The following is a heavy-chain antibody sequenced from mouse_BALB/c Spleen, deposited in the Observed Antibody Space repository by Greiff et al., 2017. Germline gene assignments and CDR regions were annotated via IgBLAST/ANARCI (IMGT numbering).Heavy chain of an antibody. J-gene: IGHJ3*01. V-gene: IGHV2-2*02. CDR3: ARKNDGPWFAY. Sequence: VQVVESGPGLVQPSQSLSITCTVSGFSLTSYGVHWVRQSPGKGLEWLGVIWSGGSTDYNAAFISRLSISKDNSKSQVFFKMNSLQANDTAIYYCARKNDGPWFAYWGQGTLVTVSA. CDR2: IWSGGST. D-gene: IGHD2-12*01. CDR1: GFSLTSYG.